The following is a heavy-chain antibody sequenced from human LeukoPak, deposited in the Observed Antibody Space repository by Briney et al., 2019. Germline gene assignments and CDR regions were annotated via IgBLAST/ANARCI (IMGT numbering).Heavy chain of an antibody. J-gene: IGHJ4*02. V-gene: IGHV1-69*05. CDR3: ASTLHYYDSSGPDPDLDY. CDR2: IIPIFGTA. CDR1: GGTFSSYA. D-gene: IGHD3-22*01. Sequence: GSSVKVSCKASGGTFSSYAISWVRQAPGLGLEWMGGIIPIFGTANYAQKFQGRVTITTDESTSTAYMELSSLRSEDTAVYYCASTLHYYDSSGPDPDLDYWGQGTLVTVSS.